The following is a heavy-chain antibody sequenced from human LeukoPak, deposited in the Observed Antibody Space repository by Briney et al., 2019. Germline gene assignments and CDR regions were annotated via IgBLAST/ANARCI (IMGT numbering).Heavy chain of an antibody. D-gene: IGHD3-10*01. CDR2: IYSGGST. CDR1: GFTVSSKY. V-gene: IGHV3-53*01. J-gene: IGHJ4*02. Sequence: GGSLRLSCAASGFTVSSKYMSWVRQAPGKGLEWVSVIYSGGSTYYADSVKGRFTISRDISKNTLYLQMNSLRAEDTAVYYCARGSLSVVRGSPYFDNWGQGTLVTVSS. CDR3: ARGSLSVVRGSPYFDN.